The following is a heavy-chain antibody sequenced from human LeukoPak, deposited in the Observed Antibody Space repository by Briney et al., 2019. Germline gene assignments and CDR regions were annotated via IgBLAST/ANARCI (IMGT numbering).Heavy chain of an antibody. Sequence: GGSLRLSCAASGFTFDDYAMHWVRQAPGKGLEWVSGISWNSGSIGYADSVKGRFTISRDNAKNSLYLQMNSLRAEDTALYYCATDVSSSWGRPLDYWGQGTLVTVSS. J-gene: IGHJ4*02. D-gene: IGHD6-13*01. CDR3: ATDVSSSWGRPLDY. V-gene: IGHV3-9*01. CDR2: ISWNSGSI. CDR1: GFTFDDYA.